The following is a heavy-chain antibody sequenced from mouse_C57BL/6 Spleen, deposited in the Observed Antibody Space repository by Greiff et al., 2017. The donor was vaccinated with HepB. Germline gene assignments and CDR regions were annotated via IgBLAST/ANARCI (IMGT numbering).Heavy chain of an antibody. Sequence: VQLQQSGPELVKPGASVKISCKASGYTFTDYYMNWVKQSHGKSLEWIGDINPNNGGTSYNQKFKGKATLTVDKSSSTAYMALRRLTSEDSAVYYCARWGCYDAVFAYWGQGTLVTVSA. D-gene: IGHD2-12*01. J-gene: IGHJ3*01. CDR1: GYTFTDYY. V-gene: IGHV1-26*01. CDR2: INPNNGGT. CDR3: ARWGCYDAVFAY.